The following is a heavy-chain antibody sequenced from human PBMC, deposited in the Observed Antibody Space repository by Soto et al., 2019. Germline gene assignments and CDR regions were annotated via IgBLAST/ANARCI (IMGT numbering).Heavy chain of an antibody. J-gene: IGHJ6*02. D-gene: IGHD1-26*01. Sequence: EVQLVESGGGLVKPGGSLRLSCTASGFTFSNAWMNWVRQAPGKGLEWVGRIKSKTDGGTTDYAAPVKGRFTISRDDPKNTLYLQMNSLKTEDTAVYYCTTDLRELLFYYYYGMDVWGQGTTVTVSS. V-gene: IGHV3-15*07. CDR1: GFTFSNAW. CDR3: TTDLRELLFYYYYGMDV. CDR2: IKSKTDGGTT.